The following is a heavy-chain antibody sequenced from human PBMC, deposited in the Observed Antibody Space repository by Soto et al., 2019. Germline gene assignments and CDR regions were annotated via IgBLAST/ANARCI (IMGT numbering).Heavy chain of an antibody. CDR2: IYSGGTT. D-gene: IGHD5-12*01. V-gene: IGHV3-53*01. CDR1: GFTVRANY. Sequence: EVPLVESGGGLIQPGGSLRLSCAVSGFTVRANYMSWVRQAPGKGLEWVSVIYSGGTTYYADSVKGRFIISRDISKNTPYLQMNILRAEDTAVYYCHGYGYWGQGTLVTVSS. CDR3: HGYGY. J-gene: IGHJ4*02.